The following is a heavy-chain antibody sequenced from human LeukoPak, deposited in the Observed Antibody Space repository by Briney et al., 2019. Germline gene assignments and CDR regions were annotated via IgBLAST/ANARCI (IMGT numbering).Heavy chain of an antibody. Sequence: GGSLRLSCAASGFTFSSYSMNWVRQAPGKGLEWVSSISSSSSYIYYADSVKGRFTISRDNAKNSLYLQMNSLRAEDTAVYYCARDGSSWYQIGIYYYYMDVWGKGTTVTVSS. V-gene: IGHV3-21*01. J-gene: IGHJ6*03. CDR3: ARDGSSWYQIGIYYYYMDV. CDR1: GFTFSSYS. D-gene: IGHD6-13*01. CDR2: ISSSSSYI.